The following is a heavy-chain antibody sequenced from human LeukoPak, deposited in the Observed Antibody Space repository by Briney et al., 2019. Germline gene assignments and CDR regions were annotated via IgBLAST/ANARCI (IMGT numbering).Heavy chain of an antibody. CDR1: GFTFSSYG. V-gene: IGHV3-33*01. D-gene: IGHD3-10*01. CDR2: LWYDGSNK. Sequence: GGSLRLSCAASGFTFSSYGMHWVRQAPGKGLEWVAVLWYDGSNKYYADSVKGRFTISRDNSKNTLYLEMNSLRAEDTAVYYCARGPYYYGSGTLDYWGQGTLVTVSS. CDR3: ARGPYYYGSGTLDY. J-gene: IGHJ4*02.